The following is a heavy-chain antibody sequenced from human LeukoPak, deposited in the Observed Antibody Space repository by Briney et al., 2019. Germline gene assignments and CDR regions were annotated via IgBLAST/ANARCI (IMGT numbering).Heavy chain of an antibody. Sequence: GGSLRLSCAASGFTFSDYTMNWVRQAPGKGLEWVGRIKSKTDGGTTDYAAPVKGRFTISRDDSKNTLYLQMNSLRAEDTAVYYCGGGYSYGLDYWGQGTLVTVSS. CDR3: GGGYSYGLDY. CDR1: GFTFSDYT. CDR2: IKSKTDGGTT. D-gene: IGHD5-18*01. J-gene: IGHJ4*02. V-gene: IGHV3-15*01.